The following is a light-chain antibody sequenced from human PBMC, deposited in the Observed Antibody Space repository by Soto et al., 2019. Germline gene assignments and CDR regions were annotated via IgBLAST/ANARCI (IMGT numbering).Light chain of an antibody. J-gene: IGKJ2*01. CDR1: QSISRN. Sequence: EVVMTQPPGTLSVSPGERATLSCRASQSISRNLAWYQQKPGRAPRLLIYGVSTRATGIPARFSGSGSETEFTLTISSLQSEDFAVYYCQQYNDWPPYTFGQGTKVDIK. CDR2: GVS. V-gene: IGKV3-15*01. CDR3: QQYNDWPPYT.